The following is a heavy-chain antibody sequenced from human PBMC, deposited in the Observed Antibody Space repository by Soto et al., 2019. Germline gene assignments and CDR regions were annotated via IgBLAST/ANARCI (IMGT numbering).Heavy chain of an antibody. V-gene: IGHV1-69*06. CDR2: IIPIFGTT. CDR1: GGTFSNYA. J-gene: IGHJ6*02. CDR3: ATRAPITISGVVYYYYYGMDV. D-gene: IGHD3-3*01. Sequence: GASVKVSCKASGGTFSNYAFSWVRQAPGQGLDWMGTIIPIFGTTNFAQKFQGRVTMTEDTSTDTAYMELSSLRSEDTAVYYCATRAPITISGVVYYYYYGMDVWGQGTTVTVSS.